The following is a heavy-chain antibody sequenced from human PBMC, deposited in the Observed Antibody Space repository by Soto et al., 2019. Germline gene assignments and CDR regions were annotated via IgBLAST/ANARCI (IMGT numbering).Heavy chain of an antibody. J-gene: IGHJ6*02. CDR2: INHRGST. Sequence: QVQLQQWGAGLLKPSETLSLTCAVYGGSFSGYYWSWIRQPPGKGLEWIGEINHRGSTNYNPSLKSRVTISVDTSKNQFSLKLSSVTAADTAVYYCARDSLSGYYGTYGMDVWGQGTTVTVSS. V-gene: IGHV4-34*01. D-gene: IGHD3-3*01. CDR1: GGSFSGYY. CDR3: ARDSLSGYYGTYGMDV.